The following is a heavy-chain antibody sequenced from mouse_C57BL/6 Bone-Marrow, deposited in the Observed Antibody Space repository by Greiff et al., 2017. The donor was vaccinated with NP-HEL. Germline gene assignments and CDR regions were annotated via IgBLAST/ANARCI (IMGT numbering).Heavy chain of an antibody. Sequence: QVQLQQSGPELVKPGASVKLSCKASGYTFTSYDINWVKQRPGQGLEWIGWIYPRDGRTKYNEKFKGKATLTVDTSSSTAYMELHSLTSEDSAVYFCARRYARYYYAMDYWGQGTSVTVSS. V-gene: IGHV1-85*01. CDR2: IYPRDGRT. D-gene: IGHD1-1*01. CDR3: ARRYARYYYAMDY. J-gene: IGHJ4*01. CDR1: GYTFTSYD.